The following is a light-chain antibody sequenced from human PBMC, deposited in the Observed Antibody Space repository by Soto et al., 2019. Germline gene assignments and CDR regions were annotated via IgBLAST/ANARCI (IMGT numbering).Light chain of an antibody. CDR3: QQYANSPIT. J-gene: IGKJ5*01. V-gene: IGKV3-20*01. CDR2: GAS. Sequence: IVLTQSPGTLSLSPGERVTLSCRASQSVTTRLAWYQHKPGQAPRLLMSGASSRASGIPDRFFGSGSGTDFTLTINRLGPEDFAVYYCQQYANSPITFGQGTRLEIK. CDR1: QSVTTR.